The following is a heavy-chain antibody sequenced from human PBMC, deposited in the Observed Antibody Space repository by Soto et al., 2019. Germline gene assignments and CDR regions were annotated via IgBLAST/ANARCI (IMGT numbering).Heavy chain of an antibody. CDR3: AKDHPYGDYYYGMDV. D-gene: IGHD4-17*01. CDR2: ISWNSGSI. J-gene: IGHJ6*02. Sequence: GGSLRLSCAASGFTFDDYAMHWVWQAPGKGLEWVSGISWNSGSIGYADSVKGRFTISRDNAKNSLYLQMNSLRAEDTALYYCAKDHPYGDYYYGMDVWGQGTTVTVSS. V-gene: IGHV3-9*01. CDR1: GFTFDDYA.